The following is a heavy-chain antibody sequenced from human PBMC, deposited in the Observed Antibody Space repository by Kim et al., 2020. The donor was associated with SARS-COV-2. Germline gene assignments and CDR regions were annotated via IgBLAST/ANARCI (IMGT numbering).Heavy chain of an antibody. Sequence: SETLSLTCTVSGGSISSGGYYWSWIRQHPGKGLEWIGYIYYSGSTYYNPSLKSRVTISVDTSKNQFSLKLSSVTAADTAVYYCARPVTTTLLDYCGEGTPVTVSS. CDR2: IYYSGST. J-gene: IGHJ4*02. CDR1: GGSISSGGYY. CDR3: ARPVTTTLLDY. V-gene: IGHV4-31*03. D-gene: IGHD4-17*01.